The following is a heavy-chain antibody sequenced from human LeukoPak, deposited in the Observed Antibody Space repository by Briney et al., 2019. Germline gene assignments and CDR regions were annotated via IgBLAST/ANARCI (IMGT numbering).Heavy chain of an antibody. CDR2: IKQDGSEK. V-gene: IGHV3-7*03. CDR3: AKFRADSSGWPFDY. Sequence: GGSLRLSCAASGFTFSSYWMSWVRQAPGKGLEWVANIKQDGSEKYYVDSVKGRFTISRDNAKNSLYLQMNSLRAEDTAIYYCAKFRADSSGWPFDYWGQGTLVTVSS. J-gene: IGHJ4*02. D-gene: IGHD6-19*01. CDR1: GFTFSSYW.